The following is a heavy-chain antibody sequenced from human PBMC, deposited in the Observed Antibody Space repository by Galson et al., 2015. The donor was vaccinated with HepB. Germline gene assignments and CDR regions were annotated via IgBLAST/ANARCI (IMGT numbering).Heavy chain of an antibody. CDR1: GFSLTSNPAG. CDR3: AHRRTWFFDL. J-gene: IGHJ2*01. Sequence: PSLVKPTQTLTLTCTFSGFSLTSNPAGVGWIRQPPGKALEWLAIIYWDDDKRYSPSLKSRLTITKDTSKNQVVLIMNNIDPADTATYYCAHRRTWFFDLWGRGTLVTVSS. V-gene: IGHV2-5*02. D-gene: IGHD1-7*01. CDR2: IYWDDDK.